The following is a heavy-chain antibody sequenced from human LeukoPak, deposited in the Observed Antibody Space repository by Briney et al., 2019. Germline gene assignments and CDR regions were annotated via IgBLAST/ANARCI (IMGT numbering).Heavy chain of an antibody. J-gene: IGHJ6*03. CDR1: GYSFTSYW. D-gene: IGHD6-19*01. CDR3: ARHPGYSGGWSYYYYYYMDV. V-gene: IGHV5-51*01. Sequence: GESLKISRKGSGYSFTSYWIGWVRQMPGKGLEWMGIIYPGDSDTRYSPSFQGQVTISADKSISTAYLQWSSLKASDTAMYYCARHPGYSGGWSYYYYYYMDVWGKGTTVTVSS. CDR2: IYPGDSDT.